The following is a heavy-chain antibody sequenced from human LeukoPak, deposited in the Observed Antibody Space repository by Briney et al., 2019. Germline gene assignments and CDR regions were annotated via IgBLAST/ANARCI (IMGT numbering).Heavy chain of an antibody. V-gene: IGHV3-23*01. Sequence: GGSLRLSCAASGFTFSNYLMNWVRQAPGKGLEWVSSTSGSGDITYYADSVKGRFTMSRDNSKNTLYLQMNSLRAEDTAVYYRAQGDSGYENYYYYYYMGVWGKGTTVTVSS. CDR2: TSGSGDIT. CDR1: GFTFSNYL. D-gene: IGHD5-12*01. J-gene: IGHJ6*03. CDR3: AQGDSGYENYYYYYYMGV.